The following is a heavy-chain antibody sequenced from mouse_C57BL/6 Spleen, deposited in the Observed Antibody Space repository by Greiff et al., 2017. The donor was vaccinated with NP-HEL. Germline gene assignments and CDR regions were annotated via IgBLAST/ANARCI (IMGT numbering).Heavy chain of an antibody. V-gene: IGHV1-80*01. CDR3: ASYYGSREVYYFDY. CDR1: GYAFSSYW. Sequence: QVQLQQSGAELVKPGASVKISCKASGYAFSSYWMNWVKQRPGKGLEWIGQIYPGDGDTNYNGKFKGKATLTADKSSSTAYMQLSSLTSEDSAVYFCASYYGSREVYYFDYWGQGTTLTVSS. CDR2: IYPGDGDT. D-gene: IGHD1-1*01. J-gene: IGHJ2*01.